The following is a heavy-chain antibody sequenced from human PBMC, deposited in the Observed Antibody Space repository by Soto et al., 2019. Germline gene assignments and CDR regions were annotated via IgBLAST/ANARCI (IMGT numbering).Heavy chain of an antibody. Sequence: GGSLRLSCAASGFTFSGSAMHWVRQASGKGLEWVGRIRSKANSYATAYAASVKGRFTISRDDSKNTAYLQMNSLKTEDTAVYYCTRPLSGPLAFDIWGQGTMVTVS. CDR3: TRPLSGPLAFDI. J-gene: IGHJ3*02. CDR1: GFTFSGSA. D-gene: IGHD5-12*01. V-gene: IGHV3-73*01. CDR2: IRSKANSYAT.